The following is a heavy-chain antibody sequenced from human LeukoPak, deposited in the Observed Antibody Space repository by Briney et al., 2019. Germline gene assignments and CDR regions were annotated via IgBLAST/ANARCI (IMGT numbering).Heavy chain of an antibody. Sequence: ASVKVSCKVSGYTLTELSMHWVRQAPGKGLEWMGGFYPEDGETIYAQKFQGRVTMTEDASTDTAYMELSSLRSEDTAVYYCATADRIAAAGLGYFDYWGQGTLVTVSS. CDR2: FYPEDGET. D-gene: IGHD6-13*01. J-gene: IGHJ4*02. CDR1: GYTLTELS. CDR3: ATADRIAAAGLGYFDY. V-gene: IGHV1-24*01.